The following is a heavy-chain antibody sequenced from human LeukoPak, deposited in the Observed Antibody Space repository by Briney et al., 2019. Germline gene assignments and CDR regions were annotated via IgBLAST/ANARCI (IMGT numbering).Heavy chain of an antibody. D-gene: IGHD6-6*01. CDR2: ISSSSSTI. CDR1: GFTFSSYS. V-gene: IGHV3-48*01. Sequence: GGSLRLSCAASGFTFSSYSMSWVRQAPGKGLEWVSYISSSSSTIYYADSVKGRFTISRDNAKNSLYLQMNSVRAEDTAVYYCTRDYSSSSGRAFDIWGQGTMVTVSS. J-gene: IGHJ3*02. CDR3: TRDYSSSSGRAFDI.